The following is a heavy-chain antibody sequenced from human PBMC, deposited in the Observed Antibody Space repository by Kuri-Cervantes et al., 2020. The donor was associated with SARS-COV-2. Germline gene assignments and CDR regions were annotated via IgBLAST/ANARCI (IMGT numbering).Heavy chain of an antibody. CDR3: AREGIAVAGKYYGMDV. V-gene: IGHV1-58*01. Sequence: SVKVSCKASGFTFTSSAVQWVRQARGQRLEWIGWIVVGSGNTNYAQKFQGRVTMTRNTSISTAYMELSSLRSEDTAVYYCAREGIAVAGKYYGMDVWGQGTTVTVSS. CDR2: IVVGSGNT. D-gene: IGHD6-19*01. CDR1: GFTFTSSA. J-gene: IGHJ6*02.